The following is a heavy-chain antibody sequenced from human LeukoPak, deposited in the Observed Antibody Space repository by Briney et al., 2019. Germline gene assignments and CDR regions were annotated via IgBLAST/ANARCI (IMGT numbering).Heavy chain of an antibody. CDR2: IHYSGSS. CDR3: ALAPNSNWFDF. D-gene: IGHD2-8*01. J-gene: IGHJ5*01. CDR1: GDSTSNFY. V-gene: IGHV4-59*03. Sequence: SEALSLTCTVSGDSTSNFYWNWIRQSPGKGLEWIGNIHYSGSSVYNPSLKSRGTISIDTSRRQFFLKLNSVTAADTAVYFCALAPNSNWFDFWGPGILVTVSS.